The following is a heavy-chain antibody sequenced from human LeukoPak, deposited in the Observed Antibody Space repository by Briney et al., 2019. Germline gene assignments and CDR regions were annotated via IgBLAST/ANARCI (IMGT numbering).Heavy chain of an antibody. D-gene: IGHD6-19*01. CDR3: AKAAVAGVLYNWFDP. Sequence: GGSLRLSCAASGFTFSSYGMHWVRQAPGKGLEWVAVISYDGSNKYYADSVKGRFTISRDNSKNTLYLQMNSLRAEDTAVYYCAKAAVAGVLYNWFDPWGQGTLVTVPS. CDR2: ISYDGSNK. J-gene: IGHJ5*02. CDR1: GFTFSSYG. V-gene: IGHV3-30*18.